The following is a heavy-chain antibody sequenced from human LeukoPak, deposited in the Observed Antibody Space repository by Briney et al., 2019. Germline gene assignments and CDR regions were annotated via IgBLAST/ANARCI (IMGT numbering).Heavy chain of an antibody. D-gene: IGHD3-10*01. V-gene: IGHV3-21*01. Sequence: GGSLRLSCAASGFTFSSYSMNWVRQAPGKGLEWVSSISSSSSYIYYADSVKGRFTISRDNAKNSLYLQMNSLRAEDTAVYYCASYGSGSLYYYYGMDVWGQGTTVTVSS. J-gene: IGHJ6*02. CDR2: ISSSSSYI. CDR1: GFTFSSYS. CDR3: ASYGSGSLYYYYGMDV.